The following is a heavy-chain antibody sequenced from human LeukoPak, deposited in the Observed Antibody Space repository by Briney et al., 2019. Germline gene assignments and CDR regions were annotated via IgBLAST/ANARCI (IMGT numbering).Heavy chain of an antibody. V-gene: IGHV1-8*01. Sequence: ASVKVSCKASGYTFTSYDINWVRQATGQGLEWMGWMNPNSGNTGYAQKFQGRVTMTRNTSISTAYMELSSLRSEDTAVYYCARAAMAQLLRGRGTKYYFDYWGQGTLVTVPS. CDR2: MNPNSGNT. CDR1: GYTFTSYD. J-gene: IGHJ4*02. CDR3: ARAAMAQLLRGRGTKYYFDY. D-gene: IGHD1-26*01.